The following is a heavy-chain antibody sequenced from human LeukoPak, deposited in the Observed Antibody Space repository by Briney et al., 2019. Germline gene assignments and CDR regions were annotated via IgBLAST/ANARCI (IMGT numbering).Heavy chain of an antibody. J-gene: IGHJ4*02. CDR2: IYHSGST. CDR3: ASNVDTAMAHLHPFDY. Sequence: PSQTLSLTCAVSGGSISSGGYSWSWLRQPPGKGLEWIGYIYHSGSTYYNPSLKSRVTISVDRSKNQFSLKLSSVTAADTAVYYCASNVDTAMAHLHPFDYWGQGTLVTVSS. D-gene: IGHD5-18*01. V-gene: IGHV4-30-2*01. CDR1: GGSISSGGYS.